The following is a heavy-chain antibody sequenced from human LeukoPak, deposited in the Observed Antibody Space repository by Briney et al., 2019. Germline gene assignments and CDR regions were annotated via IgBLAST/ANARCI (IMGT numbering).Heavy chain of an antibody. D-gene: IGHD3-16*01. J-gene: IGHJ4*02. CDR1: GFIFSTYG. CDR3: AKDSLAGIDY. V-gene: IGHV3-30*02. CDR2: IRHDGSIK. Sequence: PGGSLRLSCAASGFIFSTYGMYWVRQAPGKGLEWVAFIRHDGSIKNYADSVKGRSTISRDNSKNTLYLQMNSLRAEDTAVYYCAKDSLAGIDYWGQGTLVTVPS.